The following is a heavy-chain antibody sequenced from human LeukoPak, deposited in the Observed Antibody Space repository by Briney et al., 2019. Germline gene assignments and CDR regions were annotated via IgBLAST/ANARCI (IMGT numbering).Heavy chain of an antibody. D-gene: IGHD3-10*01. Sequence: PGGSLRLSCAASGFTFRSYWMHWIRQAPGQGLVWVSRINSDGSSTNYADSVKGRFTISRDNAKNTLHLQMNSLRAEDTAVYYCARDLDGSGNYHWFDPWGQGTLVTVSS. CDR2: INSDGSST. CDR3: ARDLDGSGNYHWFDP. CDR1: GFTFRSYW. V-gene: IGHV3-74*01. J-gene: IGHJ5*02.